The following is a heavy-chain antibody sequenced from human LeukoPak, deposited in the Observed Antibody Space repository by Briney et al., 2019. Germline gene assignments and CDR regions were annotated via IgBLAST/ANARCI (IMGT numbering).Heavy chain of an antibody. J-gene: IGHJ6*02. D-gene: IGHD4-17*01. V-gene: IGHV1-8*01. CDR3: AINTVDYYYYGMDV. Sequence: GASVKVSCKAPGYTFTSYDINWVRQATGQGLEWMGWMNPNSGNTGYAQKFQGRVTMTRNTSISTAYMELSSLRSEDTAVYYCAINTVDYYYYGMDVWGQGTTVTVSS. CDR2: MNPNSGNT. CDR1: GYTFTSYD.